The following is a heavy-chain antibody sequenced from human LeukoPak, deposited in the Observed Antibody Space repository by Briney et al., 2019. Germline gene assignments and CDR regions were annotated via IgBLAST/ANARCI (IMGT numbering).Heavy chain of an antibody. D-gene: IGHD5-12*01. CDR2: IISKAYGGTT. CDR1: GFPFGDYA. Sequence: GSLRLSCTASGFPFGDYAMSWFRPAPGKGLEWGGFIISKAYGGTTEYAASVKGRFTISRDDSKSIAYLQMNSLKTEDTAVYYCTRDSGHSGYVYYFDYWGQGTLVTVSS. J-gene: IGHJ4*02. CDR3: TRDSGHSGYVYYFDY. V-gene: IGHV3-49*03.